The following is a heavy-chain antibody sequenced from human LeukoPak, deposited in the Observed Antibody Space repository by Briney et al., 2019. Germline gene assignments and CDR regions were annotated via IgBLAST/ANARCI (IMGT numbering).Heavy chain of an antibody. CDR1: GYTFTSYD. CDR3: ARESRAFYDILTGYPINWFDP. J-gene: IGHJ5*02. Sequence: GASVKVSCKASGYTFTSYDINWVRQATGQGLEWMGWMNPNSGNTGYAQKFQGRVTMTRDTSTSTVYMELSSLRSEDTAVYYCARESRAFYDILTGYPINWFDPWGQGTLVTVSS. D-gene: IGHD3-9*01. V-gene: IGHV1-8*01. CDR2: MNPNSGNT.